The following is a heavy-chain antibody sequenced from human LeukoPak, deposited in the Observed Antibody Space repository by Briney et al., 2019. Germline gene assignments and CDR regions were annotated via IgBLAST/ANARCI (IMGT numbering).Heavy chain of an antibody. V-gene: IGHV3-7*01. CDR2: IKQDGSEK. J-gene: IGHJ4*02. Sequence: GGSLRLSCAASGFTFSSYWMSWVRQAPGKGLEWVANIKQDGSEKYYVDSVKGRFTISRDNAKNSLYLQMNSLRAEDTAVYYCARGRGNDYVRGDPRAYFDYWGQGTLVTVSS. CDR3: ARGRGNDYVRGDPRAYFDY. D-gene: IGHD3-10*02. CDR1: GFTFSSYW.